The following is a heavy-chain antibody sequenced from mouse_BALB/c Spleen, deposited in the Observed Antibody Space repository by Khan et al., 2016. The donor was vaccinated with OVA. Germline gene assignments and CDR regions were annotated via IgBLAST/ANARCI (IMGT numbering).Heavy chain of an antibody. D-gene: IGHD4-1*01. CDR2: LNSDGYYP. Sequence: EVELVESGGDLVRPGGSLSLSCAASGFSFSAYGMSWVRQSPDKRLEWVATLNSDGYYPYYPASLKGQFIISSDNAKNTLYLQMRSLKSEDTAMYYCASHLTGSFAYWGQGTLVTVSA. CDR1: GFSFSAYG. CDR3: ASHLTGSFAY. V-gene: IGHV5-6*01. J-gene: IGHJ3*01.